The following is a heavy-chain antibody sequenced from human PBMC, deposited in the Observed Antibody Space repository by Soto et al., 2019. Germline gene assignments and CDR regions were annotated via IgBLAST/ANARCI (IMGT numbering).Heavy chain of an antibody. CDR1: AFTFSSYG. J-gene: IGHJ4*02. CDR2: ISYDGNNK. Sequence: QVQLVESGGGVVQPGRSLRLTCAASAFTFSSYGMHWVRQAPGKGLEWVAVISYDGNNKYYADSVKGRFTISRDNSQNTLYLQMNSLRPEDTAEYYCARGRDYYDSTNYYLFDYWGQGTLVTVSS. V-gene: IGHV3-30*03. D-gene: IGHD3-22*01. CDR3: ARGRDYYDSTNYYLFDY.